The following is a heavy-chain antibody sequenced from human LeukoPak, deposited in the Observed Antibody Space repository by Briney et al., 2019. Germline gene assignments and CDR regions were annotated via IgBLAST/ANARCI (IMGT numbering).Heavy chain of an antibody. J-gene: IGHJ4*02. Sequence: AGTLTLSCAASGFTFSSYSMNWVRQAPGTGLERVSSISSSSSYIYYADSVKGRFTISRDNAKNSLYLQMNSLRAEDTAVYYCARDQIRFLEWLPLDYWGQGTLVTVSS. CDR2: ISSSSSYI. D-gene: IGHD3-3*01. CDR3: ARDQIRFLEWLPLDY. V-gene: IGHV3-21*01. CDR1: GFTFSSYS.